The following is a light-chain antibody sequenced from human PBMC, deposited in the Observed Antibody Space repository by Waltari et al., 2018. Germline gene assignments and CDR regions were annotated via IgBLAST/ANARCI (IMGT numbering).Light chain of an antibody. J-gene: IGKJ2*01. CDR1: QSLLHSAGTPY. V-gene: IGKV2-30*02. CDR3: MQASDWPYV. CDR2: KVS. Sequence: DVVMIKSPLSLSLTLGQPASISCTSSQSLLHSAGTPYLTWLLQRPGQSPRRLIYKVSNRDPGVPDRFSGSGSGTDCTLKISRVEAEDVGVYDCMQASDWPYVFGPGTKLE.